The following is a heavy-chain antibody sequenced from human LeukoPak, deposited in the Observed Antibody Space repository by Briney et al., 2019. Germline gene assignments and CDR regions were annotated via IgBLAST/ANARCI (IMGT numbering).Heavy chain of an antibody. Sequence: ASVKVSCKASGYTFTGYYMHWVRQAPGQGLEWMGWINPNSGGTSYAQKFQGRVTMTRDTSISTAYMELSRLRSDDTAVYYCALLGHMREKYYFDYWGQGTLVTVSS. V-gene: IGHV1-2*02. CDR2: INPNSGGT. CDR3: ALLGHMREKYYFDY. J-gene: IGHJ4*02. D-gene: IGHD2-2*01. CDR1: GYTFTGYY.